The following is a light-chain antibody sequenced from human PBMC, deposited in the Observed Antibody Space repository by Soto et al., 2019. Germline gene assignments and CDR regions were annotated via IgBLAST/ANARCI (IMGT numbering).Light chain of an antibody. Sequence: VLTQSPCTLSLSPGETATLSSRAIQSVSSSYLAWYQQKPGQAPRLLIYNTSSRATGIPDRFSGSGSGTDFTLTISRLELEDFAVYYCQQYGSSLLTFGGGTKV. V-gene: IGKV3-20*01. CDR1: QSVSSSY. CDR2: NTS. CDR3: QQYGSSLLT. J-gene: IGKJ4*01.